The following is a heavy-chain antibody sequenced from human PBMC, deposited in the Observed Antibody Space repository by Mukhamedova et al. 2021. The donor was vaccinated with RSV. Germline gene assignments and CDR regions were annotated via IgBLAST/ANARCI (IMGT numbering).Heavy chain of an antibody. J-gene: IGHJ6*03. CDR3: ARGDENHYYYMDV. V-gene: IGHV3-11*06. D-gene: IGHD5-24*01. Sequence: AEYMGGRFTVSRDSAKNSLYLQMNRLSAEDTAVYYCARGDENHYYYMDVWCKGTTVTVA.